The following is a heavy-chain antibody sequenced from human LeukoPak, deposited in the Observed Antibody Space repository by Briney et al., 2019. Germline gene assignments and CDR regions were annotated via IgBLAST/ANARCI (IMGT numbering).Heavy chain of an antibody. D-gene: IGHD2-8*02. CDR2: ISSSGRTI. J-gene: IGHJ4*02. CDR3: ARDFYGGVGY. V-gene: IGHV3-48*03. Sequence: SGGSLRLSCVGSGFTFSSYEMNWVRQAPGKGLEWVSYISSSGRTIYYADFVKGRFTISRDNAKNSLYLQMNSLRAEDTAVYYCARDFYGGVGYWGQGTLVTVSS. CDR1: GFTFSSYE.